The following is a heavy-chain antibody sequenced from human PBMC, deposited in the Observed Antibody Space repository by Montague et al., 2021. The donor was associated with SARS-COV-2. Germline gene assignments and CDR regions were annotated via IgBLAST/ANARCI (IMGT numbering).Heavy chain of an antibody. D-gene: IGHD6-6*01. CDR2: IYCSGST. V-gene: IGHV4-59*01. J-gene: IGHJ4*02. Sequence: SETLSLTCTVSGGSISSYYWSWIRQPPGKGLEWIGYIYCSGSTNYNPSLKSRVTISVDTSKNQFSLKLSSVTAADTAVYYCARWGLYSSSAGGYDYWGQGTLVTVSS. CDR3: ARWGLYSSSAGGYDY. CDR1: GGSISSYY.